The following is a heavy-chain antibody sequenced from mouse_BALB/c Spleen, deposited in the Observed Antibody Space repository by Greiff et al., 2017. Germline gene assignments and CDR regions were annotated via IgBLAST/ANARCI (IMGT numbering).Heavy chain of an antibody. V-gene: IGHV1-87*01. D-gene: IGHD6-5*01. CDR1: GYTFTSYW. J-gene: IGHJ3*01. Sequence: QVQLQQSGAELARPGASVKLSCKASGYTFTSYWMQWVKQRPGQGLEWIGAIYPGDGDTRYTQKFKGKATLTADKSSSTAYMQLSSLASEDSAVYYCASGPYFRRFAYWGQGTLVTVSA. CDR3: ASGPYFRRFAY. CDR2: IYPGDGDT.